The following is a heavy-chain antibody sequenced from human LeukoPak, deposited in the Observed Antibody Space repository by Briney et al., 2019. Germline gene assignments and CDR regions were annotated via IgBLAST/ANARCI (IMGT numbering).Heavy chain of an antibody. CDR2: SGSGGST. CDR1: GFTFSTYA. CDR3: AKDRKVRGVSCFDY. D-gene: IGHD3-10*01. J-gene: IGHJ4*02. Sequence: GASLRLSCAASGFTFSTYAMSWVRQAPGKGLEWVSGSGSGGSTYYADSVKGRFTISRDNSKNTLYLQMNSLSAEDTAVYYCAKDRKVRGVSCFDYWGQGTLVTVSS. V-gene: IGHV3-23*01.